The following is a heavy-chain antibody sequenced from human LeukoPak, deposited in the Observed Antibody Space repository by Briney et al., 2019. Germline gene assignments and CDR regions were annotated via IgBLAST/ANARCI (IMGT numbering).Heavy chain of an antibody. D-gene: IGHD2-15*01. CDR2: IYYSGST. CDR3: ARAGYCSGGSCYPLFDY. CDR1: GGSISSNSYY. J-gene: IGHJ4*02. Sequence: SETLSLTCAVSGGSISSNSYYWGWIRQPPGKGLEWIGYIYYSGSTNYNPSLKSRVTISVDTSKNQFSLKLSSVTAADTAVYYCARAGYCSGGSCYPLFDYWGQGTLVTVSS. V-gene: IGHV4-61*05.